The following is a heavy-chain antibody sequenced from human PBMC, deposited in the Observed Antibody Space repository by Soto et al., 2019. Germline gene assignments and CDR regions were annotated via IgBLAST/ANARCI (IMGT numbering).Heavy chain of an antibody. Sequence: QVQLVESGGGVVQPGRSLRLSCAASGFTFSSYAMHWVRQAPGKGLEWVAVISYDGSNKYYADSVKGRFTISRDNSKNTSHLQMDTAVADDADEHYCAGEAAGFDVRRHFDLGGRATVVTVTS. CDR3: AGEAAGFDVRRHFDL. CDR1: GFTFSSYA. J-gene: IGHJ2*01. V-gene: IGHV3-30-3*01. D-gene: IGHD2-15*01. CDR2: ISYDGSNK.